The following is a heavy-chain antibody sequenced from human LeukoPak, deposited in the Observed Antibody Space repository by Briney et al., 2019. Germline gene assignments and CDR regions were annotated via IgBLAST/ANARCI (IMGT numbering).Heavy chain of an antibody. CDR3: ARAGPPAFDP. V-gene: IGHV3-48*03. Sequence: GGSLRLACAASGFTFTNFEMNWVRQAPGKGLEWVSYISYSGSTTSYADSVKGRFTISRDNAKNSLYLQMNSLRAEDTAVYYCARAGPPAFDPWGQGTLVTVSS. CDR2: ISYSGSTT. CDR1: GFTFTNFE. J-gene: IGHJ5*02.